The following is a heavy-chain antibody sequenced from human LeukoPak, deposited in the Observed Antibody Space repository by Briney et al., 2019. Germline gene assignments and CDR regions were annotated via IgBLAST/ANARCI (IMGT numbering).Heavy chain of an antibody. CDR2: IIPIFGTA. CDR3: ARAGRDGYKYAFDI. Sequence: SVKVSCKASGYTFSSYGISWVRQAPGQGLEWMGGIIPIFGTANYAQKFQGRVTITADKSTSTAYMELSSLRSEDTAVYYCARAGRDGYKYAFDIWGQGTMVTVSS. J-gene: IGHJ3*02. D-gene: IGHD5-24*01. CDR1: GYTFSSYG. V-gene: IGHV1-69*06.